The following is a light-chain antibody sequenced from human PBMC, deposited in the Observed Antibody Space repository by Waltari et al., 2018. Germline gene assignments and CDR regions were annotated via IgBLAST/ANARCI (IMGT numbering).Light chain of an antibody. CDR2: DAS. CDR3: QQYNDWYS. J-gene: IGKJ2*03. CDR1: QRIAKN. V-gene: IGKV3-15*01. Sequence: EKVMTQSPATLSVSPGEVVTLSCRASQRIAKNLAWYQYRPGQAPRLLIYDASTRASGIPSRFSGSWSGTEFTLTISGLQSDDCALYYCQQYNDWYSFGQGTKLEI.